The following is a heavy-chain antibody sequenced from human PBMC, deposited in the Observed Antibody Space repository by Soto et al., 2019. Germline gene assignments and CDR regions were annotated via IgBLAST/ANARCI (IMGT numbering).Heavy chain of an antibody. V-gene: IGHV1-69*13. CDR2: IIPIFGTA. CDR3: ARLLFGRYGDSEDDYYYGMDV. J-gene: IGHJ6*02. CDR1: GGTFSSYA. Sequence: ASVKVSCKASGGTFSSYAISWVRQAPGQGLEWMGGIIPIFGTANYAQKFQGRVTITADESTSTAYMELSSLRSEDTAVYYCARLLFGRYGDSEDDYYYGMDVWGQGTTVTSP. D-gene: IGHD4-17*01.